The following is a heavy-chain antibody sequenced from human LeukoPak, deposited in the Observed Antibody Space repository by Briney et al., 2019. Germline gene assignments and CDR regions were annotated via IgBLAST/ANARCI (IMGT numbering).Heavy chain of an antibody. CDR2: IYPADSDT. D-gene: IGHD5-24*01. J-gene: IGHJ4*02. CDR1: GYSFTNYW. CDR3: ARHSQEMAPDF. V-gene: IGHV5-51*01. Sequence: GESLKISCKGSGYSFTNYWIGWVRQVPGQGLEWMGTIYPADSDTRYSPSFQGQVTISADKSLSTANLQWSSLKASDTAMYYCARHSQEMAPDFWGQGTLVTVSS.